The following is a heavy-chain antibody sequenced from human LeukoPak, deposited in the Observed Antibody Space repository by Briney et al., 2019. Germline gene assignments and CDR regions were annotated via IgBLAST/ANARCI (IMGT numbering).Heavy chain of an antibody. CDR2: ISGSGGST. CDR3: ARDTMVRGVMAGFDP. Sequence: GGSLRLSCAASGFTFSSYAMSWVRQAPGKGLEWVSAISGSGGSTYYADSVKGRFTISRDNSKNTLYLQMNSLRAEDTAVYYCARDTMVRGVMAGFDPWGQGTLVTVSS. V-gene: IGHV3-23*01. J-gene: IGHJ5*02. D-gene: IGHD3-10*01. CDR1: GFTFSSYA.